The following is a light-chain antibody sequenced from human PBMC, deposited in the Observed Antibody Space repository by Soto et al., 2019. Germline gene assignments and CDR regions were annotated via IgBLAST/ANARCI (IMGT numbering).Light chain of an antibody. Sequence: AILLTQSPSSLSASVGDRVTITCRASQGIDTSLAWYQQKPGKAPKLLISAASSLESGVPSRFSGSGSGTDFTLTITSLQPEDFATYYCLQDYNYPFTFGGGTKVDIK. V-gene: IGKV1-6*01. CDR3: LQDYNYPFT. CDR2: AAS. J-gene: IGKJ4*01. CDR1: QGIDTS.